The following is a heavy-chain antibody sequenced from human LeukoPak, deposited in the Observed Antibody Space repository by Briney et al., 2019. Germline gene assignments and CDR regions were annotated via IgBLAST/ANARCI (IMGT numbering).Heavy chain of an antibody. CDR2: IHHGGTI. CDR3: STKDQSRKPVVPADY. CDR1: GVSVTSDNW. D-gene: IGHD5/OR15-5a*01. Sequence: PSETLSLTCSVSGVSVTSDNWWTWVRQPPEKGLEWIGEIHHGGTINYNPSLTSRVSISIDKSQNQLSLKLQSVTAADTAVYYCSTKDQSRKPVVPADYWGQGTLVTVTS. V-gene: IGHV4-4*02. J-gene: IGHJ4*02.